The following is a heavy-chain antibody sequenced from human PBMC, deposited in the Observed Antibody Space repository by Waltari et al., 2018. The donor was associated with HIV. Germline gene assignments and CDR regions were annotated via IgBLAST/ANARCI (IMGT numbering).Heavy chain of an antibody. D-gene: IGHD2-2*02. V-gene: IGHV3-74*01. CDR2: INTDGSST. J-gene: IGHJ6*02. Sequence: EVQLVDSGGGLVQPGGSLRLSCPASGFTFSSYWIPWVRQPPGKGLVWVSRINTDGSSTSYADSVKGRFTISRDNAKNTLYLQMNSLRAEDTAVYYCARGGHCSGISCYTGDYSYGLDVWGQGTTVTVSS. CDR1: GFTFSSYW. CDR3: ARGGHCSGISCYTGDYSYGLDV.